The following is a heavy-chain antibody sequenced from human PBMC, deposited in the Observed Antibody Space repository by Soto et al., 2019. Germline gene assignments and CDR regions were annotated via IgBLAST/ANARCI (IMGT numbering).Heavy chain of an antibody. V-gene: IGHV3-23*01. J-gene: IGHJ4*02. CDR2: ISASGAGT. Sequence: EVELLESGGGLVQTGGSLRLSCAASAFVFSVYALSWVRQAPGKGLEWVAVISASGAGTYYADSVKGRFTISRDNSKNTLSLQMNSLSAEDTALYYCARSYCTGGSCYAVGDWGQGNLVDESS. D-gene: IGHD2-15*01. CDR3: ARSYCTGGSCYAVGD. CDR1: AFVFSVYA.